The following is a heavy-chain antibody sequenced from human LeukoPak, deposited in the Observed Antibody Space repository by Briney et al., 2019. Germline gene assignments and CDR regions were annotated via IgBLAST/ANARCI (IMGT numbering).Heavy chain of an antibody. D-gene: IGHD4-17*01. V-gene: IGHV1-3*01. CDR2: INAGNGNT. Sequence: ASVKVSCKASGYTFTSYAMHWVRQAPGQRLEWMGRINAGNGNTKYSQKFQGRVTITRDTSASTAYMELSSLRSEDTAVYYCARDPYGDYGFDYWGQGTLVTVSS. J-gene: IGHJ4*02. CDR1: GYTFTSYA. CDR3: ARDPYGDYGFDY.